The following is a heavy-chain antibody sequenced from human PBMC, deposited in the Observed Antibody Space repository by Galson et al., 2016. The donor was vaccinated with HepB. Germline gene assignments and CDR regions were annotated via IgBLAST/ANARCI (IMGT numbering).Heavy chain of an antibody. D-gene: IGHD6-25*01. CDR2: IYSGGNT. J-gene: IGHJ3*02. V-gene: IGHV3-66*01. CDR3: TSASEEIRAADAFDI. CDR1: GFNVSKTY. Sequence: SLRLSCAASGFNVSKTYMSWVRQAPGKGLEWVSIIYSGGNTYYIDSVTDRFTISRDNSKNTLYFQMDRLRVEDTALYYCTSASEEIRAADAFDIWGQGTMVTVSS.